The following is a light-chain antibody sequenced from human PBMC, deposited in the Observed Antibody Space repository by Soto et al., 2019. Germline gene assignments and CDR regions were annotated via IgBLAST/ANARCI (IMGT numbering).Light chain of an antibody. V-gene: IGKV3-11*01. J-gene: IGKJ4*01. CDR2: DAS. Sequence: EIVLTQSPGTLSLSPGERATLSCRASQTVRSLLAWYQQKPGQAPRLLIYDASNRATGIPARFSGSGSGTDSTLTISSLEPEDFAVYYCQQCNNWPLTFGGGTKVEIK. CDR3: QQCNNWPLT. CDR1: QTVRSL.